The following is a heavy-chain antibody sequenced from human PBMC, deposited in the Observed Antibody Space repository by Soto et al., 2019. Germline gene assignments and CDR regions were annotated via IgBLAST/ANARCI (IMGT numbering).Heavy chain of an antibody. CDR2: IKSKNEGGTT. J-gene: IGHJ6*02. D-gene: IGHD3-10*01. CDR1: AFSSTNAW. Sequence: EVQLVESGGGLVKPGGSLRLSCAASAFSSTNAWMTWVRQAPGKGLEWIGRIKSKNEGGTTDYAAPVKGRFAISRHDSKNTLYLQMNSLKADDTAVYYCTKGSGPWAGSGMNVWGQGTTVIVSS. V-gene: IGHV3-15*01. CDR3: TKGSGPWAGSGMNV.